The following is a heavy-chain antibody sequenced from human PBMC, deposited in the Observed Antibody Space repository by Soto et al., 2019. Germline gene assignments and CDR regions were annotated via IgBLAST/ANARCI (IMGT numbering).Heavy chain of an antibody. J-gene: IGHJ4*02. D-gene: IGHD6-25*01. CDR1: GFTFPNHG. Sequence: EVRLLESGGGLVQPGGSLRLSCVVSGFTFPNHGVTWVRQVPGKGLEWVCGFSGGSGTTHYAARVRGRFTISRDDPRQTVYLQMNSLGADDTAFYDCVGWSGFGDFWGQGTLVTVSS. CDR3: VGWSGFGDF. V-gene: IGHV3-23*01. CDR2: FSGGSGTT.